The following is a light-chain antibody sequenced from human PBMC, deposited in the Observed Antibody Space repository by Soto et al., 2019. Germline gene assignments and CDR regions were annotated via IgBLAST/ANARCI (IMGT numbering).Light chain of an antibody. Sequence: DIQRTQSPSSLSASVGDRITITCRASQSISSYLNWYQHRPGKAPSVLIYGASNLQSGVPSRFSGSGSGTDLTLTISSLQPEDFAIYYCQQSYSVPWTFAQGTKVDIK. V-gene: IGKV1-39*01. J-gene: IGKJ1*01. CDR3: QQSYSVPWT. CDR2: GAS. CDR1: QSISSY.